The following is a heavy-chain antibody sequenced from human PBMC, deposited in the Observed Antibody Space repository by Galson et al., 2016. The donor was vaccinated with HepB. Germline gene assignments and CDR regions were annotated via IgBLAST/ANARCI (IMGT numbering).Heavy chain of an antibody. D-gene: IGHD5-18*01. Sequence: SLRLSCAASGFTFTSYSMNWVRQVPGKGLEWVSYIGSSPGTVYYADSVKGRFTISRDNAKNSLYLQMNSLSDEDTAVYYCASDPLGCSSALVRYFDYWGQGTLVTVSS. CDR3: ASDPLGCSSALVRYFDY. CDR2: IGSSPGTV. J-gene: IGHJ4*02. CDR1: GFTFTSYS. V-gene: IGHV3-48*02.